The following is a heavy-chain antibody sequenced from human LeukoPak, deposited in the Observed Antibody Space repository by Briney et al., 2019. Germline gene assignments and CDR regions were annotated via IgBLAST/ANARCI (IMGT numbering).Heavy chain of an antibody. J-gene: IGHJ5*02. Sequence: ASVKVSCKASGYTFTNYGISWVRQAPGQGLQWMGWVSTYNGNTNYAQKLQGRVTMTTDTSTSTAYMELRSLRSDDTAVYYCAREYVFGGWFDPWGQGTLVTVSS. D-gene: IGHD3-10*01. V-gene: IGHV1-18*01. CDR1: GYTFTNYG. CDR3: AREYVFGGWFDP. CDR2: VSTYNGNT.